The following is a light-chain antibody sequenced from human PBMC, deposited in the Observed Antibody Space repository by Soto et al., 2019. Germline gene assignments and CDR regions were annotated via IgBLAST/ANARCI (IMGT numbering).Light chain of an antibody. J-gene: IGLJ2*01. V-gene: IGLV2-14*01. CDR1: SSDVGGYNY. CDR3: NSYTSSHTLV. Sequence: QSALTQPASVSGSPGQSITISCTGTSSDVGGYNYVSWYQQHPGKAPRLMIYDVSNRPSGVSNRFSGSKSGNTASLTISGLQAEDEAHYYCNSYTSSHTLVFGGGTKVTVL. CDR2: DVS.